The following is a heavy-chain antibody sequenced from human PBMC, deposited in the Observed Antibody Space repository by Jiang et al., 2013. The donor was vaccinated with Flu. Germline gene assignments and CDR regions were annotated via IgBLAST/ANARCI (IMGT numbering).Heavy chain of an antibody. V-gene: IGHV3-48*03. J-gene: IGHJ4*02. Sequence: GGSRRDSPRAASGFSFSGYEMNWVRPGSREGGVEWVSYISGDGYTIYYADSVKGRFTISRDNAKDSLYLQMHSLRADDTAVYYCARDDFGNYFFDSWGPGTLVTVSS. CDR3: ARDDFGNYFFDS. D-gene: IGHD4-11*01. CDR1: GFSFSGYE. CDR2: ISGDGYTI.